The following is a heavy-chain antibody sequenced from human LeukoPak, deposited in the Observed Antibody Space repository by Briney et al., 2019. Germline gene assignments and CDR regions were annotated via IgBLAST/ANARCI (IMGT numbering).Heavy chain of an antibody. V-gene: IGHV3-48*01. CDR2: ISSSSSTI. D-gene: IGHD2-15*01. Sequence: GGSLRLSCAASGFTFSSYAMSWVRQAPGKGLEWVSYISSSSSTIYYADSVKGRFTISRDNAKNSLYLQMNSLRAEDTAVYYCARIWRYYFDYWGQGTLVTVSS. CDR1: GFTFSSYA. CDR3: ARIWRYYFDY. J-gene: IGHJ4*02.